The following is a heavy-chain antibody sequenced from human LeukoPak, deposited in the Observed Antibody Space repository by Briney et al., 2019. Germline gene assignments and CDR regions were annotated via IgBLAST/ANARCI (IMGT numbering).Heavy chain of an antibody. CDR3: ARGGISIFGVVIYMDV. J-gene: IGHJ6*03. D-gene: IGHD3-3*01. V-gene: IGHV3-20*04. Sequence: GGSLRLSCAASGFSFDDYGMSWVRQAPGKGPEWVSGINWNGGSTGYADSVKGRFTISRDNAKNSLSLQMNSLRVEDTALYYCARGGISIFGVVIYMDVWGKGTTVTVSS. CDR1: GFSFDDYG. CDR2: INWNGGST.